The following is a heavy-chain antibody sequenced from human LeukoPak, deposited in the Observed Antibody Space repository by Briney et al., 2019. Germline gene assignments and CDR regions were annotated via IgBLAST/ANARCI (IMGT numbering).Heavy chain of an antibody. V-gene: IGHV4-38-2*02. CDR1: GYSLSSGYS. Sequence: PSETLSLTCTVSGYSLSSGYSWGWIRQPPGKELEWIGSIYHMGSTYYNPSLKRRGTISVDTSKNQFSLKLSSVNGAETAVYYCARGGEIVRDYYYYYMDVWGKGTTVTVSS. D-gene: IGHD3-16*01. J-gene: IGHJ6*03. CDR2: IYHMGST. CDR3: ARGGEIVRDYYYYYMDV.